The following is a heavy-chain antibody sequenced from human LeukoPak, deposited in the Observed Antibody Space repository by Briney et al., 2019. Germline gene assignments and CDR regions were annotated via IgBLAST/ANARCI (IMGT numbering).Heavy chain of an antibody. V-gene: IGHV3-7*02. D-gene: IGHD5-12*01. Sequence: GGSLRLSCAASGFTFSFYWMSWVRLAPGKGLEWVANIKPDGSQKYYVDSMEGRFTVSRDNAKNSLYLQMNSLRAEDTAVYYCARGGYSGYDRDAFDIWGQGTMVTVSS. CDR1: GFTFSFYW. CDR3: ARGGYSGYDRDAFDI. CDR2: IKPDGSQK. J-gene: IGHJ3*02.